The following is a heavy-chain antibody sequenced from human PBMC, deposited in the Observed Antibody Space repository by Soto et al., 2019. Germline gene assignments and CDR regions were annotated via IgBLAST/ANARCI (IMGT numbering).Heavy chain of an antibody. V-gene: IGHV1-8*01. CDR2: MNPNSGNT. Sequence: ASVKVSCKASGYTFTSYDINWVRQATGQGLEWMGWMNPNSGNTGYAQKFQGRVTMTRNTSISTAYMELGSLRSEDTAVYYCATFFPRGYYYDSSGYFGDAFDIWGQGTMVTVSS. CDR1: GYTFTSYD. CDR3: ATFFPRGYYYDSSGYFGDAFDI. J-gene: IGHJ3*02. D-gene: IGHD3-22*01.